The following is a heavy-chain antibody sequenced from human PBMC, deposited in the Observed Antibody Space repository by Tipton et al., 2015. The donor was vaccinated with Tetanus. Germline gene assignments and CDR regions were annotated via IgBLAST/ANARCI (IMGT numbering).Heavy chain of an antibody. D-gene: IGHD6-6*01. CDR1: GFTFSSYS. J-gene: IGHJ4*02. V-gene: IGHV3-48*02. CDR3: ARGRGGPAAARYYFDY. Sequence: SLRLSCAASGFTFSSYSMNWVRQAPGKGLEWVSYISSSSSTIYYADSVKGRFTISRDNAKNSLYLQMNSLRDEDTAVYYCARGRGGPAAARYYFDYWGQGTLVTVSS. CDR2: ISSSSSTI.